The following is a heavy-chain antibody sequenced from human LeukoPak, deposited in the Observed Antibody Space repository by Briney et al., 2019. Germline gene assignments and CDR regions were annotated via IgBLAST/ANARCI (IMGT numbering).Heavy chain of an antibody. D-gene: IGHD1-26*01. CDR2: ISSSDSTI. CDR3: ARDPLTGSYGVNWLDP. J-gene: IGHJ5*02. V-gene: IGHV3-11*04. CDR1: GFTFSDYY. Sequence: GGSLRLSCAASGFTFSDYYMSWIRQAPGKGLEWVSHISSSDSTIYYADSVKGRFTISRDNAKNSLSLQMNSLRVEDTAIYYCARDPLTGSYGVNWLDPWGQGTLVTVSS.